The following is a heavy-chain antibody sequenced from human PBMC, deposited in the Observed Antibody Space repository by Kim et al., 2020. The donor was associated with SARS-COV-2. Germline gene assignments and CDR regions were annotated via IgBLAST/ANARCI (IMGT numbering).Heavy chain of an antibody. Sequence: GGSLRLSCAASGFTFSSYGMHWVRQAPGKGLEWVAVIWYDGSNKYYADSVKGRFTISRDNSKNTLYLQMNSLRAEDTAVYYCARAARYFDWLSSPGWYFDLWGRGTLVTVSS. J-gene: IGHJ2*01. V-gene: IGHV3-33*01. D-gene: IGHD3-9*01. CDR2: IWYDGSNK. CDR3: ARAARYFDWLSSPGWYFDL. CDR1: GFTFSSYG.